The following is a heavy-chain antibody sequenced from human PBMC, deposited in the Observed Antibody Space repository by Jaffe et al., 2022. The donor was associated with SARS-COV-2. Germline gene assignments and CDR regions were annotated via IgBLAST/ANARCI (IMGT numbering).Heavy chain of an antibody. V-gene: IGHV1-69*08. Sequence: QVQLVQSGAEVKKPGSSVKVSCKASGGTFSSYTISWVRQAPGQGLEWMGRIIPILGIANYAQKFQGRVTITADKSTSTAYMELSSLRSEDTAVYYCAREDIVVVPAAATYYYYGMDVWGQGTTVTVSS. CDR1: GGTFSSYT. CDR3: AREDIVVVPAAATYYYYGMDV. J-gene: IGHJ6*02. CDR2: IIPILGIA. D-gene: IGHD2-2*01.